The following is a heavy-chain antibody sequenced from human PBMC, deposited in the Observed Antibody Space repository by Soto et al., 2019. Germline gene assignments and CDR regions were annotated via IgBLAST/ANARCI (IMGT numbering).Heavy chain of an antibody. CDR2: VSGSNVNT. V-gene: IGHV1-18*04. J-gene: IGHJ4*02. CDR1: GYTFINHG. Sequence: QVQLVQFEAEVKKPGASVKVSCEASGYTFINHGISWVRQAPGKGLERMGWVSGSNVNTKYAQKFQGRVTMTTETSTSTAHMELRNLRSDDTAVYFCARDFYPLAYYFDPWGQGTLVTVSS. CDR3: ARDFYPLAYYFDP.